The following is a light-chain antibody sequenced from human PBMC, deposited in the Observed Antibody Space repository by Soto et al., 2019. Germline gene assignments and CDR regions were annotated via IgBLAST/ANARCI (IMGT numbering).Light chain of an antibody. CDR2: KAS. Sequence: DIQMTQSPSTLSASVGDRVTITCRASQSISSWLAWYQQKPGKAPKLLIYKASSLESGVPSRFSGSGSGTESTLTISSLQPDDFATYYCQQYNSYSQETFGQGTKVEIK. J-gene: IGKJ1*01. V-gene: IGKV1-5*03. CDR1: QSISSW. CDR3: QQYNSYSQET.